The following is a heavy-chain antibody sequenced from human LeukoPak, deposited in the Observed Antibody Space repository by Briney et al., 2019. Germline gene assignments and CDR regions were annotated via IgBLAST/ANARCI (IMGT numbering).Heavy chain of an antibody. Sequence: SVKVSCKASGGTFSSYAISWVRQAPGQGLEWMGGIIPILGTASYAQKFQGRATITADESTSTAYMELSSLRFEDTAVYYCARARSVGATTFGFDYWGQGTLVTVSS. D-gene: IGHD1-26*01. CDR1: GGTFSSYA. CDR3: ARARSVGATTFGFDY. V-gene: IGHV1-69*13. J-gene: IGHJ4*02. CDR2: IIPILGTA.